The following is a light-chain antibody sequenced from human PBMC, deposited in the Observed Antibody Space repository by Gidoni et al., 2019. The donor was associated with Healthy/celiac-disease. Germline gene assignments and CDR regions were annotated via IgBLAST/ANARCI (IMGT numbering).Light chain of an antibody. CDR3: QQRSNWLPELT. CDR1: QSVSSY. Sequence: EIVLTPSPATLSLSPGERATLSCRASQSVSSYLAWYQQKPGQAPRLLIYDASNRATGIPARFSGSGSGTDFTRTISSLEPEDFAVYYCQQRSNWLPELTFXGXTKVEIK. V-gene: IGKV3-11*01. J-gene: IGKJ4*01. CDR2: DAS.